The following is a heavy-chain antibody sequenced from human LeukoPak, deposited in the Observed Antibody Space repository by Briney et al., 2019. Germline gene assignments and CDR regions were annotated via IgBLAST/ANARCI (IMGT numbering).Heavy chain of an antibody. V-gene: IGHV1-24*01. J-gene: IGHJ4*02. CDR2: FDPEDGET. CDR3: ATVEYFDWFRGFDY. CDR1: GYTLTELS. Sequence: ASVKVSCKVSGYTLTELSMHWVRQAPGKGLEWMGGFDPEDGETIYAQKFQGRVTMTEDTSTDTAYMELSSLRSEDTAVYYCATVEYFDWFRGFDYWGQGTLVTVSS. D-gene: IGHD3-9*01.